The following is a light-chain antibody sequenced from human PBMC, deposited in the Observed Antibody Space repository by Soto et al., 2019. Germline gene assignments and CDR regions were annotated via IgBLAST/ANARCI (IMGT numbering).Light chain of an antibody. CDR3: QTWGTGNVV. V-gene: IGLV4-69*01. Sequence: QPVLTQSPSASASLGASVKLTCTLSRGHSSYAIAWHQQQPEKGPRYLMKLNSDGSHSKGDGIPDRFSGSSSGAERYLTIPSLQSEDEADYYCQTWGTGNVVFGGGTKLTVL. J-gene: IGLJ2*01. CDR2: LNSDGSH. CDR1: RGHSSYA.